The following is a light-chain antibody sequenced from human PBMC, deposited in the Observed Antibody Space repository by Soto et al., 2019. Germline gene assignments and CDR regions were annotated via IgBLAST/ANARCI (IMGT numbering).Light chain of an antibody. CDR2: EGS. V-gene: IGLV2-23*01. CDR1: SSDVGSYNL. J-gene: IGLJ1*01. Sequence: QSALTQPASVSGSPGQSITISCTGTSSDVGSYNLVSWYQQRPGKAPKLMIYEGSKRPSGVSNRFSGSKSGNTASLTISGLQAEDEAAYYCCSYAGSSTYVFGTGTKV. CDR3: CSYAGSSTYV.